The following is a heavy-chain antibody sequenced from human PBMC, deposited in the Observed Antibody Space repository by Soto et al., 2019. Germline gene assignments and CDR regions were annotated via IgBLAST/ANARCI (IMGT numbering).Heavy chain of an antibody. J-gene: IGHJ6*02. D-gene: IGHD2-21*02. Sequence: SETQSLTCAVYGGSFSGYYWTWIRQPPGKGLEWIGEINHSGTINFNPSLKSRLTISLDTSKKHFSLKLSSVTDADTAAYYCARADRTLVTSYSLDVWGQGTTVTVS. V-gene: IGHV4-34*01. CDR3: ARADRTLVTSYSLDV. CDR2: INHSGTI. CDR1: GGSFSGYY.